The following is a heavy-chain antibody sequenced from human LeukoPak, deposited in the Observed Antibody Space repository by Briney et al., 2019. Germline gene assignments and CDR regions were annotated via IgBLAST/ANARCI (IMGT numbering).Heavy chain of an antibody. D-gene: IGHD6-19*01. CDR3: ARSERYSSGWYFHFDY. CDR1: GGSISTYY. J-gene: IGHJ4*02. CDR2: IYYSGRT. V-gene: IGHV4-59*01. Sequence: PSETLSLTCTVSGGSISTYYWSWIRQPPGKGLEWIGYIYYSGRTNYNPSLKSRVTISIDTSKNQFSLNLSSVTAADTAVYYCARSERYSSGWYFHFDYWGQGTLVTVSS.